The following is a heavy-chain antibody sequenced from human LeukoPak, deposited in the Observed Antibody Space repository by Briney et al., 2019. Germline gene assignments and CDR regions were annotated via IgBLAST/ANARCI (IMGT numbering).Heavy chain of an antibody. Sequence: GGSLRLSCAASGLTVNSNYMNWVRQAPGKGLQWVSVIYSGGTTYYADSVKGRFTISRDNSNNTLYLQMNSLRAEDTAVYYCARGPVTRFEIWGQGTMVTVSS. V-gene: IGHV3-53*01. CDR2: IYSGGTT. D-gene: IGHD4-17*01. CDR3: ARGPVTRFEI. J-gene: IGHJ3*02. CDR1: GLTVNSNY.